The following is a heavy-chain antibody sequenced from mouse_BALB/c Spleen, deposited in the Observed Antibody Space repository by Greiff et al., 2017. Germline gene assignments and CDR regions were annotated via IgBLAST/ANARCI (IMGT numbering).Heavy chain of an antibody. CDR3: AKYYYGSGGCAY. CDR1: GFSLTSYG. CDR2: IWSGGST. J-gene: IGHJ3*01. V-gene: IGHV2-4-1*01. D-gene: IGHD1-1*01. Sequence: QVQLQQSGPGLVQPSQSLSITCPVSGFSLTSYGVHWVRQSPGKGLEWLGVIWSGGSTDSNAAFISRLSISKDNSKSQVFFKMNSLQADDTAIYYCAKYYYGSGGCAYWGQGTLVTVSA.